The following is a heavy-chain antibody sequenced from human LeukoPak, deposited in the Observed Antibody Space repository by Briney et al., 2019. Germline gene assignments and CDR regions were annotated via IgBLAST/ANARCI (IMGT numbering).Heavy chain of an antibody. CDR1: GFTFSDYY. CDR3: ARGFVATSEFDY. Sequence: NPGGSLRLSCAASGFTFSDYYMSWIRQAPGKGLEWLSYISSSGSTIYYADSVRGRFTVSRDNDKSSLSLQMNSLRVEDTAVYYCARGFVATSEFDYWGQGTLVTVSS. D-gene: IGHD5-12*01. J-gene: IGHJ4*02. V-gene: IGHV3-11*01. CDR2: ISSSGSTI.